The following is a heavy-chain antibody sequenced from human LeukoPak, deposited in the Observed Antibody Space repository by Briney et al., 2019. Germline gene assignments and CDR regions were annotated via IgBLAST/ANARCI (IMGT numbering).Heavy chain of an antibody. CDR2: ISPNSGGT. CDR3: AKVGGYGHLDL. D-gene: IGHD5-12*01. V-gene: IGHV1-2*02. Sequence: ASVKVSCKTSGYSFILYGISWVRQAPGQGLEWMGWISPNSGGTNHAQKFQGRITMTRDTSITTAYMELSSLTSDDTAVYYCAKVGGYGHLDLWGQGTLVTVSS. J-gene: IGHJ5*02. CDR1: GYSFILYG.